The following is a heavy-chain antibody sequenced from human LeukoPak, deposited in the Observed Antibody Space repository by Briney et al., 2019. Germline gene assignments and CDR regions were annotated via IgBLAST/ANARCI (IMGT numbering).Heavy chain of an antibody. Sequence: SETLSPTCTVSGGSISSSSYYWGWIRQPPGKGLEWIGSIYYSGSTYYNPSLKSRVTISVDTSKNQCSLKLSSVTAADTAVYYCKSTGTTGSNWFDPWGQGTLVTVSS. CDR2: IYYSGST. CDR1: GGSISSSSYY. CDR3: KSTGTTGSNWFDP. J-gene: IGHJ5*02. D-gene: IGHD4-17*01. V-gene: IGHV4-39*01.